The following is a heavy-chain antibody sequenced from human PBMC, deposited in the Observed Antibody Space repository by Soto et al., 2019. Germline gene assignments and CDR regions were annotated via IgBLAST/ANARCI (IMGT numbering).Heavy chain of an antibody. CDR2: ISSGSSYI. V-gene: IGHV3-21*01. CDR1: GFIFTGYN. CDR3: ARRRAAAGTLTFDY. J-gene: IGHJ4*02. D-gene: IGHD6-13*01. Sequence: GGSLRLSCAASGFIFTGYNMNWVRQAPGKGLAWVSSISSGSSYIYYADSVKGRFTISRDNAKNSLYLKMNTLRAEDTALYYCARRRAAAGTLTFDYWGQGTRVTV.